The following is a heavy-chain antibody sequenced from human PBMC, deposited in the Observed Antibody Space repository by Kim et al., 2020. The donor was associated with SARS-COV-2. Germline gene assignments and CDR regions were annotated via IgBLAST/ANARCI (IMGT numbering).Heavy chain of an antibody. D-gene: IGHD2-15*01. CDR3: ARFPARDGRGGCYGLDV. V-gene: IGHV3-23*01. Sequence: GGSLRLSCVASGFTFSDYVMNWVRQAPGQGLEWVSFISGDGSSTYYINSVKGRFTISRDNSRNTVYLQMNSLRAEDTAKYYCARFPARDGRGGCYGLDV. CDR2: ISGDGSST. CDR1: GFTFSDYV. J-gene: IGHJ6*01.